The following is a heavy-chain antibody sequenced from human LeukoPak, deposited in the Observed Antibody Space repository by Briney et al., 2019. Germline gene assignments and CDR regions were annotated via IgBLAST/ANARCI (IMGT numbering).Heavy chain of an antibody. CDR3: VKSTGYSSGGLDF. CDR1: GFTFSTYA. Sequence: PGGSLRLSCSASGFTFSTYAMHWVRQAPGKGLESVSAISTTGANTYYADSVKGRFTISRDNSKNTVNLQMSSLRPEDTAVYYCVKSTGYSSGGLDFWGLGTLVTVSS. CDR2: ISTTGANT. V-gene: IGHV3-64D*09. D-gene: IGHD6-25*01. J-gene: IGHJ4*02.